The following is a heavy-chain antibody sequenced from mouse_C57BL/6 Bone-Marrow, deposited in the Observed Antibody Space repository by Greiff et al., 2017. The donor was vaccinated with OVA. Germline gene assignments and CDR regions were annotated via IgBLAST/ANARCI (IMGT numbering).Heavy chain of an antibody. V-gene: IGHV8-12*01. J-gene: IGHJ4*01. CDR1: GFSLSTSGMG. D-gene: IGHD2-4*01. CDR3: ARLYYDYGDYAMDY. CDR2: IYWDDDK. Sequence: QVTLKESGPGILQSSQTLSLTCSFSGFSLSTSGMGVSWIRQPSGKGLEWLAHIYWDDDKRYNPSLKSRLTISKDTSRNQVFLKITSVDTADTATYYCARLYYDYGDYAMDYWGQGTSVTVSS.